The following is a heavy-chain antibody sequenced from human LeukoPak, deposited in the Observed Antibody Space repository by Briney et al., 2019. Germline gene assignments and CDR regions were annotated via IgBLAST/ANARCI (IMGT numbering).Heavy chain of an antibody. Sequence: GRSLRLSCAASGFTFSSYGMHWVRQAPGKGLEWVAVISYDGSNKYYADSVKGRFTISRDNSKNTLYLQMNSLRAEDTAVYYCAKDYSSGWYQYGGGYYYYGMDVWGQGTTVTVSS. V-gene: IGHV3-30*18. D-gene: IGHD6-19*01. CDR2: ISYDGSNK. J-gene: IGHJ6*02. CDR3: AKDYSSGWYQYGGGYYYYGMDV. CDR1: GFTFSSYG.